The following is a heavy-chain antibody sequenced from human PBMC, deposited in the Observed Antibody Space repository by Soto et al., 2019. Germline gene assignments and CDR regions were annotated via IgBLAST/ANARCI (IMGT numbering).Heavy chain of an antibody. CDR1: GFTFSSYS. J-gene: IGHJ4*02. CDR3: ARSLDILTGYSTADFDY. D-gene: IGHD3-9*01. V-gene: IGHV3-21*01. CDR2: ISSSSSYI. Sequence: GGSLRLSCAASGFTFSSYSMNWVRQAPGKGLEWVSSISSSSSYIYYADSVKGRFTISRDNAKNSLYLQMNSLRAEDTAVYYCARSLDILTGYSTADFDYWGQGTLVTVSS.